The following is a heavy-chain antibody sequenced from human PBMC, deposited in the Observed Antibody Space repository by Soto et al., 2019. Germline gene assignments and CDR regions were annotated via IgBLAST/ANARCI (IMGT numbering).Heavy chain of an antibody. V-gene: IGHV1-46*01. CDR1: GYKFTTYF. Sequence: GSVTVSCHASGYKFTTYFIHWVRQAPGQGLEWMGMIHPSGDTGYAQKFRGRVTMTIDTSTTTASMELRNLTSEDTAVYFSVRGYCTTSPCSGDFQFWGQGTLVTVSS. D-gene: IGHD2-15*01. J-gene: IGHJ1*01. CDR3: VRGYCTTSPCSGDFQF. CDR2: IHPSGDT.